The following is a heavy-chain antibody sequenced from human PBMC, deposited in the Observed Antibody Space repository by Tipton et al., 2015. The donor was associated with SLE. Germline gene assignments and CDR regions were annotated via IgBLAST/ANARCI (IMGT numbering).Heavy chain of an antibody. V-gene: IGHV3-21*01. J-gene: IGHJ6*04. Sequence: SLRLSCAASGFTFSSYSMNWVRQAPGKGLEWVSSISSTSTYIYYVDSVKGRFTISRDNAKNSLYLQMNSLRAEDTAVYYCARVTMTPLTVDVWGKGTTVTVSS. CDR2: ISSTSTYI. CDR1: GFTFSSYS. CDR3: ARVTMTPLTVDV. D-gene: IGHD3-22*01.